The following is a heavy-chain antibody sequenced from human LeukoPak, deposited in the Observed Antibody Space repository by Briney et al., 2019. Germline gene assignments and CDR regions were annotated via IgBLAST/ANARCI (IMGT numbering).Heavy chain of an antibody. V-gene: IGHV4-34*01. D-gene: IGHD5-18*01. CDR3: ARGLRGYSYGLDNWFDP. Sequence: SETLSLTCTVSGGSISSYYWSWIRQPPGKGLEWIGEINHSGSTNYNPSLKSRVTISVDTSKNQFSLKLSSVTAADTAVYYCARGLRGYSYGLDNWFDPWGQGTLVTVSS. CDR2: INHSGST. CDR1: GGSISSYY. J-gene: IGHJ5*02.